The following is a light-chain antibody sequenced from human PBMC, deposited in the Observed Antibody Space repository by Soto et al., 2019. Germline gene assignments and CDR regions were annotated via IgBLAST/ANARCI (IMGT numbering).Light chain of an antibody. CDR3: QQSYSTPLT. CDR1: QSLLHSNGYNY. Sequence: DIVMTQSPLSLPVTPGEPASISCRSSQSLLHSNGYNYLDWYLQKPGQSPQLLIYAASSLQSGVPSRFSGSGSGTDFTLTISSLQPEDFATYYCQQSYSTPLTFGQGTKVEIK. V-gene: IGKV2-28*01. J-gene: IGKJ1*01. CDR2: AAS.